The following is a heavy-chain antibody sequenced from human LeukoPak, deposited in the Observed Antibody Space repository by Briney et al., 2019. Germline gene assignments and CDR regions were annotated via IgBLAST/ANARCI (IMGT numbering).Heavy chain of an antibody. J-gene: IGHJ5*02. CDR2: ISSNGGST. CDR1: GFTFSTSA. Sequence: SGGSLRLSCSASGFTFSTSAMHWVRQAPGKGLEYVSAISSNGGSTYYADSVKGRFTISRDNSKDTLHLQMSSLRAEYTAVYYCVGVRWFGGSNWFDPWGQGTLVTVSS. CDR3: VGVRWFGGSNWFDP. D-gene: IGHD3-10*01. V-gene: IGHV3-64D*09.